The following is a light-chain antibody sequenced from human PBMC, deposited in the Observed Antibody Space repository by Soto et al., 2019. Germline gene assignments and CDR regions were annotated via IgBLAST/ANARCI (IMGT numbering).Light chain of an antibody. CDR1: QSPLYSDGNTY. V-gene: IGKV2-30*01. J-gene: IGKJ1*01. CDR2: KVS. CDR3: MQGTQWPWT. Sequence: DGVRPPSPLSLPVTLGQPASISCRSSQSPLYSDGNTYLSWFQQRPGQSPRRLIYKVSNRDSGVPDRFSGSGSGTDFTLKISRVEAEDVGVYYCMQGTQWPWTFGQGTKVDIK.